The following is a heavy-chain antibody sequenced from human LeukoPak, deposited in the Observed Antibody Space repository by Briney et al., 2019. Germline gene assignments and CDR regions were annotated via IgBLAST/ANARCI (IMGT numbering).Heavy chain of an antibody. V-gene: IGHV3-23*01. J-gene: IGHJ4*02. CDR1: GSTFSSYA. CDR2: ISGSGGST. CDR3: AKSMVRGVINDFDY. Sequence: GGSLRLSCAASGSTFSSYAMSWVRQAPGKGLEWVSAISGSGGSTYYADSVKGRFTISRDNSKNTLYLQMNSLRAEDTAVYYCAKSMVRGVINDFDYWGQGTLVTVSS. D-gene: IGHD3-10*01.